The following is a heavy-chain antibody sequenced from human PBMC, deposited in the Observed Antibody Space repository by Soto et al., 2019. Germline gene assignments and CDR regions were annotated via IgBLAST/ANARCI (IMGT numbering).Heavy chain of an antibody. J-gene: IGHJ6*02. D-gene: IGHD2-2*02. Sequence: EVQLVESGGGLVQPGGSLKLSCAASGFIFSGSAIHWVRQASGKGLEWVGRIRSRANNFATSSAASVQGRFTFSRDDSKNTAYLQMNTLKPEDTAVYYCARGQGAAIGDYYYHGMDVWCQGTTVTVSS. V-gene: IGHV3-73*02. CDR1: GFIFSGSA. CDR3: ARGQGAAIGDYYYHGMDV. CDR2: IRSRANNFAT.